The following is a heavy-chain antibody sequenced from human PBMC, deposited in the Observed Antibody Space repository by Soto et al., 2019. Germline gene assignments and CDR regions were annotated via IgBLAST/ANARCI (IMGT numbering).Heavy chain of an antibody. V-gene: IGHV3-30*18. Sequence: QVQLVESGGGVVQPGRSLRLSCAASGFTFSSYGMHWVRQAPGKGLEWVAVISYDGSNKYYADSVKGRFTISRDNSKNTLYRQMNSLRAEDTAVYYCAKDGVAGNDYWGQGTLVTVSS. D-gene: IGHD6-19*01. CDR1: GFTFSSYG. CDR2: ISYDGSNK. CDR3: AKDGVAGNDY. J-gene: IGHJ4*02.